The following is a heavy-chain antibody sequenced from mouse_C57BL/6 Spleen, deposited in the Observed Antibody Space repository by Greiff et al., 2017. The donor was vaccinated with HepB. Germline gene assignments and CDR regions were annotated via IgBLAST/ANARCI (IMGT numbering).Heavy chain of an antibody. CDR2: IYPGSGNT. J-gene: IGHJ3*01. CDR3: ARLSLYHSALAY. CDR1: GYTFTDYY. V-gene: IGHV1-76*01. Sequence: VQLQQSGAELVRPGASVKLSCKASGYTFTDYYINWVKQWPGQGLEWIARIYPGSGNTYYNEKFKGKATLTAEKSSSTAYMQLSSLTSEDSAVYFCARLSLYHSALAYWGQGTLVTVSA. D-gene: IGHD6-2*01.